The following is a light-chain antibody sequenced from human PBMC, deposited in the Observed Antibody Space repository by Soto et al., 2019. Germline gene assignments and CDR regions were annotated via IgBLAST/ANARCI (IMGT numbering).Light chain of an antibody. CDR2: SDT. J-gene: IGLJ2*01. V-gene: IGLV3-21*04. Sequence: SYELTQPPSVSVAPGKTASISCGGNDIGSKGVHWYQQKPGQAPVLVIYSDTDLPPVIPARFSGSNSANLATLTISRVEAGDEADYYCLVWNSGSSHVVFGGGTKLTVL. CDR3: LVWNSGSSHVV. CDR1: DIGSKG.